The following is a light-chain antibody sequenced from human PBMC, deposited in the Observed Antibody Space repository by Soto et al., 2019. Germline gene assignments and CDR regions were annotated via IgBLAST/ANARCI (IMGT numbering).Light chain of an antibody. J-gene: IGLJ1*01. CDR1: SSDVGGYNY. CDR3: SSYTSSSTLDV. CDR2: DVS. V-gene: IGLV2-14*01. Sequence: QSALTRPASVSGSPGQSITISCTGTSSDVGGYNYVSWYQQHPDKAPKLMIYDVSNRPSGVSNRFSGSKSGNTASLTISGLQAEDEADYYCSSYTSSSTLDVFGTGTKLTVL.